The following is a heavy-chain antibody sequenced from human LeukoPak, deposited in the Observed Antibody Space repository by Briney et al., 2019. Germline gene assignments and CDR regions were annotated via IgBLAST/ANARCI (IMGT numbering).Heavy chain of an antibody. CDR2: TSYDGSNT. Sequence: PGGSLRLSCAASGFTFLIYGMHWVRQAPGKGQGWAAGTSYDGSNTYYPDAVKGRFTISRDSSKNTVFLQMDSLTTEDTAVYYCARDINWSYFFDSWGVGTLVTVSS. J-gene: IGHJ4*01. D-gene: IGHD1-7*01. CDR3: ARDINWSYFFDS. V-gene: IGHV3-30*19. CDR1: GFTFLIYG.